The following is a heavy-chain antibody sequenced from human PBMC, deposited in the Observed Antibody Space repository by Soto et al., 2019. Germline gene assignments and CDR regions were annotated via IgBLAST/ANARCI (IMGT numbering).Heavy chain of an antibody. CDR1: GYTFTIYW. CDR2: IYPSDSDT. D-gene: IGHD4-17*01. CDR3: ARPANTVADHFDL. V-gene: IGHV5-51*01. J-gene: IGHJ4*02. Sequence: GESLKISCQVSGYTFTIYWIGWVRQMPGKGLEWMGIIYPSDSDTRYSPSFQGQVTISADQSINTAYLQWDSLKASDTTIYYCARPANTVADHFDLWGQGTLVTVSS.